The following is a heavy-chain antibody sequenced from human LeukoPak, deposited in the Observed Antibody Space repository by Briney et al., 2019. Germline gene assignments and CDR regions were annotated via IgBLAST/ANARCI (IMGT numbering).Heavy chain of an antibody. CDR2: MYSSGST. D-gene: IGHD6-13*01. Sequence: SETLSLTCTVSGGSISSSSYYWGWIRQPPGKGLEWIGSMYSSGSTYYNPSLKSRVTISVDTSKNQFSLKLSSVTAADTAVYYCARLAAAGTFNYYYYMDVWGKGTTVTVSS. CDR3: ARLAAAGTFNYYYYMDV. J-gene: IGHJ6*03. V-gene: IGHV4-39*07. CDR1: GGSISSSSYY.